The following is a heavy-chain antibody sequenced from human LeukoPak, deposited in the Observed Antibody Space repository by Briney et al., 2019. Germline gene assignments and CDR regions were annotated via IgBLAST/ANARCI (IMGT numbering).Heavy chain of an antibody. CDR1: GGSVSISSYY. J-gene: IGHJ6*03. Sequence: SGTLSLTCTVSGGSVSISSYYWGWIRQPPGNGLEWIGTIYYSGHTYYNPSLKSRVTIFVDTSQNQFSLKLSSVTAADTAVYYCARHRRDHDFWSGSNPTHYYYYMDVWGKGTTVTVSS. CDR3: ARHRRDHDFWSGSNPTHYYYYMDV. D-gene: IGHD3-3*01. V-gene: IGHV4-39*01. CDR2: IYYSGHT.